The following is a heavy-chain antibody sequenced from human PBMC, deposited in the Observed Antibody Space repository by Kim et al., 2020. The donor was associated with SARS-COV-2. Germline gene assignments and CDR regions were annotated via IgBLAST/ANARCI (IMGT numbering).Heavy chain of an antibody. CDR1: GYTFIGYY. J-gene: IGHJ5*02. V-gene: IGHV1-2*02. CDR3: ARETVDTSGSLQEGWFDP. CDR2: INPKSGVT. D-gene: IGHD6-19*01. Sequence: ASVKVSCKASGYTFIGYYIQWVRQAPGQGLEWMGWINPKSGVTHYAQKFDGRVTVTRDTSISTVYMEVTSLRPDDTAVYYCARETVDTSGSLQEGWFDPWGQGTLVTVSS.